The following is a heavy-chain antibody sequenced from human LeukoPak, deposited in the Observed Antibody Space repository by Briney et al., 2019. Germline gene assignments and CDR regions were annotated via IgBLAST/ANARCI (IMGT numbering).Heavy chain of an antibody. CDR2: IYESGTT. CDR3: ARGAWATRLGS. V-gene: IGHV4-34*01. D-gene: IGHD2-15*01. J-gene: IGHJ4*02. CDR1: GESLHSYY. Sequence: SETLSLTCAVYGESLHSYYWSWVRQPPGGGLEWIGEIYESGTTEYNPSLKSRVTISMVPSKQQFSLSLSSVTAADTAVYYCARGAWATRLGSWGLGTPVIVSS.